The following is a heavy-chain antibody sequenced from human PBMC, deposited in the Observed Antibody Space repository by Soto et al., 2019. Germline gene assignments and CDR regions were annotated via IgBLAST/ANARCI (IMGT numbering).Heavy chain of an antibody. CDR1: GGSTSSGHYY. V-gene: IGHV4-30-4*01. CDR3: ARVSDFWSGSNWFDP. Sequence: PSXTLSLTCIVSGGSTSSGHYYCSWILQPPGKGLEWIGYISYSGSTYYNPSLKSRVTISVDTSKNQFSLRLSSVTAADTAVYYCARVSDFWSGSNWFDPWGQGTLVTVSS. CDR2: ISYSGST. J-gene: IGHJ5*02. D-gene: IGHD3-3*01.